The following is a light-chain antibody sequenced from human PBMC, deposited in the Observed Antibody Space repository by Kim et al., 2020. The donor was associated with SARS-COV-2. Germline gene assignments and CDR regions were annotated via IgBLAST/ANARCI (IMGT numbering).Light chain of an antibody. CDR2: GAS. Sequence: EIVLTQSPGTLSLSPGKGATLSCRASQSVTGSYLAWYQQKPGQAPRLLIYGASSRATGIPDRFSGSGSGTEFTLTISRLEPEDFAVYYCQHYGSSPRAFGQGTKVDIK. CDR3: QHYGSSPRA. V-gene: IGKV3-20*01. J-gene: IGKJ1*01. CDR1: QSVTGSY.